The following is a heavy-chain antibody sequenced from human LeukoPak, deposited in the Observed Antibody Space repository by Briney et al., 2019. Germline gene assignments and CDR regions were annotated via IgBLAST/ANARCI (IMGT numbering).Heavy chain of an antibody. D-gene: IGHD4-17*01. CDR2: INTDGSTI. CDR3: ARVWQPYSGDCLDY. Sequence: GGSLRLSCAPSGFTFSSYWMHWVRQAPGKGLVWVSRINTDGSTITYADSVKGRFTISRDNAKNSLYLQMNSLRAEDTAVYYCARVWQPYSGDCLDYWGQGTLVTVTS. CDR1: GFTFSSYW. J-gene: IGHJ4*02. V-gene: IGHV3-74*01.